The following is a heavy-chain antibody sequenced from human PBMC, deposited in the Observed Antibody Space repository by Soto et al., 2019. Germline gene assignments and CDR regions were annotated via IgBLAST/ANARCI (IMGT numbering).Heavy chain of an antibody. CDR3: AIARHCGGDCYSCDY. V-gene: IGHV1-69*01. CDR2: IIPIFGTA. Sequence: QVQLVQSGAEVQKPGSSVKVSCKASGGTFSSYAISWVRQAPGQGLEWMGEIIPIFGTANYAQKFQGRVTITADESTSTAYMERSRLRSEDTPVYSCAIARHCGGDCYSCDYWGQGTLVTVSS. D-gene: IGHD2-21*02. CDR1: GGTFSSYA. J-gene: IGHJ4*02.